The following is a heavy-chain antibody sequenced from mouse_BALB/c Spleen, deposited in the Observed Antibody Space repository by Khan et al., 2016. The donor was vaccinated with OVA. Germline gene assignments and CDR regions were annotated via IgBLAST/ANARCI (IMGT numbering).Heavy chain of an antibody. J-gene: IGHJ2*01. CDR1: GNSITSDYA. CDR3: ARSIMAN. V-gene: IGHV3-2*02. CDR2: ISYSGST. Sequence: EVQLQESGPGLVKPSQSLSLTCTVTGNSITSDYAWNWIRQFPGNKLEWMGYISYSGSTSYNPSLKSRISITRDTSKNQFFLQLNSVTTEDTATYYCARSIMANWGQGTTRTVSS.